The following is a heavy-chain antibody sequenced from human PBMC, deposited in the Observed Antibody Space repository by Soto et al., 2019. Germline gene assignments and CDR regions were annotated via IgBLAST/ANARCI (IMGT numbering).Heavy chain of an antibody. Sequence: SETLSLTCTVSGGSISSGGYYWSWIRQHPGKGLEWIGYIYYSGSTYYNPSLKSRVTISVDTSKNQFSLKLSSVTAADTAVYYCARAASLRGYYYGMDVWGQGTTVTVSS. J-gene: IGHJ6*02. CDR2: IYYSGST. D-gene: IGHD3-9*01. CDR3: ARAASLRGYYYGMDV. CDR1: GGSISSGGYY. V-gene: IGHV4-31*03.